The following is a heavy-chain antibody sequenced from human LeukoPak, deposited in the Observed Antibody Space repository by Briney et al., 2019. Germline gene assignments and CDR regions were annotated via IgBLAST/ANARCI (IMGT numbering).Heavy chain of an antibody. CDR3: AKLVAVAGRNY. D-gene: IGHD6-19*01. Sequence: ETGGSLRLSCAASGFTFSSYSMNWVRQAPGKGLEWVSSISSSSSYIYYADSVKGRFTISRDNAKNSLYLQMNSLRAEDTAVYYCAKLVAVAGRNYWGQGTLITVSS. J-gene: IGHJ4*02. V-gene: IGHV3-21*04. CDR1: GFTFSSYS. CDR2: ISSSSSYI.